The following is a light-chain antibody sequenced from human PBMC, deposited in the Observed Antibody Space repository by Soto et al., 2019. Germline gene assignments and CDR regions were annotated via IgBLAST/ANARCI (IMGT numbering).Light chain of an antibody. V-gene: IGLV2-14*01. CDR1: SSDVGGYNY. CDR2: DVS. CDR3: SSYTSSSLLYV. J-gene: IGLJ1*01. Sequence: QSVLTQPASVSGSPGQSITISCTGTSSDVGGYNYVSWYQQHPGKAPNLMIYDVSNRPSGVSNRFSGSKSGNTASLTIFGLQAEDEADYYCSSYTSSSLLYVFGTGTRSPP.